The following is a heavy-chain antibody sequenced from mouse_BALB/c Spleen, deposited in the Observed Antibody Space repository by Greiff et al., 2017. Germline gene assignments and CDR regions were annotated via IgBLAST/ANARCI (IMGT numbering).Heavy chain of an antibody. CDR3: ARLRGSSMDY. CDR2: ISSGSSTI. Sequence: EVKLEESGGGLVQPGGSRKLSCAASGFTFSSFGMHWVRQAPEKGLEWVAYISSGSSTIYYADTVKGRFTISRDNPKNTLFLQMTSLRSEDTAMYYCARLRGSSMDYWGQGTSVTVSS. V-gene: IGHV5-17*02. CDR1: GFTFSSFG. J-gene: IGHJ4*01.